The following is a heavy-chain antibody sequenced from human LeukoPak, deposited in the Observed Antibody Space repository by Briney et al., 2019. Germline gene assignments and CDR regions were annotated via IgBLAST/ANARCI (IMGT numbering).Heavy chain of an antibody. CDR1: GFSFSNYA. V-gene: IGHV3-23*01. CDR2: INPSGGST. D-gene: IGHD4-23*01. J-gene: IGHJ3*01. CDR3: AKISPLDYGGKPWALDV. Sequence: GGSLRLSCAASGFSFSNYAMSWVRQAPAKGLEWVSGINPSGGSTYYADSVKGRFTFSRDNSKNTLYLQMNRLRAEDTAVYYCAKISPLDYGGKPWALDVWGQGTVVTVSS.